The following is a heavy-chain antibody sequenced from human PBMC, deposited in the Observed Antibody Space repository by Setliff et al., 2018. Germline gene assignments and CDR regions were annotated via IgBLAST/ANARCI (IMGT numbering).Heavy chain of an antibody. D-gene: IGHD3-16*01. CDR3: ARDRTAYTYGLDV. Sequence: PSETLSLRLSCAASAFTFSRYAMSWIRQPPGKGLEWIGYIYHNGNTNFNPSLRSRVNMSVDTSNNQFVLNLKAVTAADTAVYYCARDRTAYTYGLDVWGQGTTVTVSS. V-gene: IGHV4-59*01. J-gene: IGHJ6*02. CDR1: AFTFSRYA. CDR2: IYHNGNT.